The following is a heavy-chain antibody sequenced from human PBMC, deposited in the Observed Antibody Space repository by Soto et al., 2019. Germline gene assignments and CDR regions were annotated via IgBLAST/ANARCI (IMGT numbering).Heavy chain of an antibody. CDR2: ISYDGSNK. Sequence: LRLSCAASGFTFSSYGMHWVRQAPGKGLEWVAVISYDGSNKYYADSVKGRFTISRDNSKNTLYLQMNSLRAEDTAVYYCARYSSGAYYYGMDVWGQGTTVTVSS. J-gene: IGHJ6*02. D-gene: IGHD6-19*01. V-gene: IGHV3-30*03. CDR1: GFTFSSYG. CDR3: ARYSSGAYYYGMDV.